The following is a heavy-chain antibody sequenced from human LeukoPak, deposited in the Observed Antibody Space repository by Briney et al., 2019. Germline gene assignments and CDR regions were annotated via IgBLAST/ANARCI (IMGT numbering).Heavy chain of an antibody. D-gene: IGHD3-16*01. CDR3: ARGFRLGGY. Sequence: PGGSLRLSCAASGFTFSSYAMSWVRQAPGKGLESVSTITGSSHHTYYADSVKGRFTISRDNSNSTLYLQMNSLTAEDTAIYFCARGFRLGGYWGQGTLVTVSS. CDR1: GFTFSSYA. CDR2: ITGSSHHT. V-gene: IGHV3-23*01. J-gene: IGHJ4*02.